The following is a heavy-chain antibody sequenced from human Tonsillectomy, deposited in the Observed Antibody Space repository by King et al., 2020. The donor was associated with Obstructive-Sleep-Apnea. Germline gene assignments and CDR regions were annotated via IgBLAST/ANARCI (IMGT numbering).Heavy chain of an antibody. J-gene: IGHJ4*02. CDR1: GGSISRYY. CDR2: IYYSGST. CDR3: ARGGYDYVWGSYRPSPFDY. Sequence: QLQESGPGLVKPSETLSLTCTVSGGSISRYYWSWIRQPPGKGLEWIGYIYYSGSTNYNPSLKSRVTISVDTSKNQFSLKLSSVTAADTAVYYGARGGYDYVWGSYRPSPFDYWGQGTLVTVSS. D-gene: IGHD3-16*02. V-gene: IGHV4-59*01.